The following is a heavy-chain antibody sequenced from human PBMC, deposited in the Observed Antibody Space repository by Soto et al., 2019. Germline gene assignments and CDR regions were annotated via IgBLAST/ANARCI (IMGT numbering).Heavy chain of an antibody. J-gene: IGHJ4*02. D-gene: IGHD7-27*01. Sequence: EVQLLESGGGLVQPGGSLRLSCAASGFTFSSYTMSWVRQGPGKGLEWVSGISSSGGSTVYADSVKGRFTSSRDNFKNTLYLKMNSLRAEDTAVYYCAKGWGDYWGQGTPVTVSS. CDR1: GFTFSSYT. CDR3: AKGWGDY. V-gene: IGHV3-23*01. CDR2: ISSSGGST.